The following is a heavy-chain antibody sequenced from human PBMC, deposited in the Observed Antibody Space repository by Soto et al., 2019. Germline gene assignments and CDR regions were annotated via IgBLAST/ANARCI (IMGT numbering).Heavy chain of an antibody. CDR3: AKMATFGSLNWFDP. Sequence: ASVKVSCKASGYSFTNNDVSWVRQATGQGLEWMGWMNPGSGDTGYAQKFQGRVTMTRDISIATAYLELSSLRSDDTAIYYCAKMATFGSLNWFDPWGQGTLVTFSS. CDR1: GYSFTNND. CDR2: MNPGSGDT. V-gene: IGHV1-8*01. D-gene: IGHD3-16*01. J-gene: IGHJ5*02.